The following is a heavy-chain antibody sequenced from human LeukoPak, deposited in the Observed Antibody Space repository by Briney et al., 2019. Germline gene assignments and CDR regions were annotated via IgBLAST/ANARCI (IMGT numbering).Heavy chain of an antibody. J-gene: IGHJ4*02. V-gene: IGHV1-46*01. CDR2: INPNGGST. CDR1: GYTFTSYY. CDR3: ARDLVGGRII. D-gene: IGHD1-26*01. Sequence: ASVKVSCEASGYTFTSYYMHWVRQAPGQGLEWMGIINPNGGSTSYAQKFQGRVTKTRDTSTSTVYMELSSLRSEDTAVYYCARDLVGGRIIWGQGTLVAVSS.